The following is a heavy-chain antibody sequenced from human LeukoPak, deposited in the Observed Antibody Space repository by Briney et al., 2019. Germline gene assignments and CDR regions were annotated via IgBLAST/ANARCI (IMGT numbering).Heavy chain of an antibody. V-gene: IGHV3-7*03. CDR2: INQDGGEK. D-gene: IGHD4-17*01. CDR1: GFTFSSYA. CDR3: AREMSYGDCFDY. Sequence: GGSLRLSCAASGFTFSSYAMHWVRQAPGKGLEWVAKINQDGGEKYYGDPVKGRVTISRDNAKNSLYLQMNSLRAEDTAVYYCAREMSYGDCFDYWGQGTLVTVSS. J-gene: IGHJ4*02.